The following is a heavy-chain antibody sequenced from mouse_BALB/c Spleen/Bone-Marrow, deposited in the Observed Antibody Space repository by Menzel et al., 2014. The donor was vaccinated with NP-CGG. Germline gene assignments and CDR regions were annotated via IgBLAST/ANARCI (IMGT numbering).Heavy chain of an antibody. J-gene: IGHJ2*01. D-gene: IGHD2-3*01. CDR1: GDSITSGY. CDR3: ATYDGYCFDY. CDR2: ISYSGCT. Sequence: EVKLLESGPSLVKPSQTLSLPCSVTGDSITSGYWNWVRKFPGNKLEYMGYISYSGCTYYNPSLKSRISITRDTSKNQYYLQLNSVTTEDTATYYCATYDGYCFDYWGQGTTLTVSS. V-gene: IGHV3-8*02.